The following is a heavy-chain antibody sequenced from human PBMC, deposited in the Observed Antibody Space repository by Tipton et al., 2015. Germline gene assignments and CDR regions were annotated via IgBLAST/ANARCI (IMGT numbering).Heavy chain of an antibody. V-gene: IGHV3-30*07. J-gene: IGHJ4*02. CDR2: ISFDDNNQ. Sequence: RSLRLSCTPSGFTFITYAMHWVRQAPGKGLEWVAVISFDDNNQYYADSVKGRFTISRDSSKNTVYLQMHSLRVDDTAVYYCARDGGSDPPGYWGQGTLVTVSS. D-gene: IGHD1-26*01. CDR3: ARDGGSDPPGY. CDR1: GFTFITYA.